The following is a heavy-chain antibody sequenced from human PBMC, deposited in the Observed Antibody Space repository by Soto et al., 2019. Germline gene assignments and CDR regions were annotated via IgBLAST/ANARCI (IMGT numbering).Heavy chain of an antibody. CDR1: GGAVSSGGYY. CDR2: IYYTGTT. V-gene: IGHV4-31*03. J-gene: IGHJ3*02. Sequence: SETLSLTCSVSGGAVSSGGYYWTWIRQHPGQGLEWFGYIYYTGTTYYSPSLKSRVSMSVDTSKKQFSLKLSSVTAADTAMYFCARSPIYSYDSGGPPAVLAFDIWGQGTLVTVSS. D-gene: IGHD3-22*01. CDR3: ARSPIYSYDSGGPPAVLAFDI.